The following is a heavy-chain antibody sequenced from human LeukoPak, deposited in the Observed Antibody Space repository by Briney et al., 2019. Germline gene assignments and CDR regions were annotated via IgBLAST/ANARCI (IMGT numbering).Heavy chain of an antibody. V-gene: IGHV3-33*01. J-gene: IGHJ4*02. Sequence: GGSLRLSCAASGFTFRSYGMRWVRQAPGKGLEWVALIWYDGSNKYYTDSVKGRLTISRDNSKNTLYLQMNSLRAEDTAIYYCAREGPRGNSQFDYWGQGTLVTVSS. CDR2: IWYDGSNK. CDR3: AREGPRGNSQFDY. D-gene: IGHD2/OR15-2a*01. CDR1: GFTFRSYG.